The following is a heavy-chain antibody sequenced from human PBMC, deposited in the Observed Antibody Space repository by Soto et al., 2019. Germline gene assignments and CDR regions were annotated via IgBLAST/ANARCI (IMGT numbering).Heavy chain of an antibody. CDR1: GFTFSSYA. V-gene: IGHV3-23*01. J-gene: IGHJ4*02. D-gene: IGHD2-15*01. CDR3: TTYCSGGSCPRTNAFAY. Sequence: SGGSLRLSCAASGFTFSSYAMNWVRQAPGKGLEWVSVISAGGGSTYYADSVKGRFTISRDNSKNTVYLQMNSLRAEDTAMYSCTTYCSGGSCPRTNAFAYWGQGTLVTVSS. CDR2: ISAGGGST.